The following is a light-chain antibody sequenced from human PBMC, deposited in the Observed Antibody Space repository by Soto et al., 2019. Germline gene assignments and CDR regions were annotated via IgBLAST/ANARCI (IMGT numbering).Light chain of an antibody. Sequence: DIQMTQSPSSLSASVGERVTITCRASQTIITYLNWYQQKPGKAPKLLISAASNLQSGVPPRFSGGGSGTDFTLTISSLQPEDVATYYCQQSYSNTRTFGQGTKVEIK. J-gene: IGKJ1*01. V-gene: IGKV1-39*01. CDR1: QTIITY. CDR3: QQSYSNTRT. CDR2: AAS.